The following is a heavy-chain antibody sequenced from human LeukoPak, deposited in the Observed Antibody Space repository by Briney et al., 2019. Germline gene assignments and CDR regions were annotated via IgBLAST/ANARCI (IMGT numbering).Heavy chain of an antibody. CDR3: VRLRRNSDTSGFYYYYDF. D-gene: IGHD3-22*01. CDR1: GYTFSSYS. Sequence: GGALRLSCVASGYTFSSYSINWVRHAPGKGLEWVSSISVRSNYIYYADSVRGRFSISRGDARDSLYLQMNRLRAEDTAVYFCVRLRRNSDTSGFYYYYDFWGQGTLVTVSS. V-gene: IGHV3-21*01. CDR2: ISVRSNYI. J-gene: IGHJ4*02.